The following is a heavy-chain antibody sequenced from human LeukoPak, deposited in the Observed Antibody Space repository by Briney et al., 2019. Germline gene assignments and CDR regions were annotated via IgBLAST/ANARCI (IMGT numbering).Heavy chain of an antibody. CDR1: GYTFTSYY. CDR2: INPSGGST. V-gene: IGHV1-46*03. J-gene: IGHJ4*02. CDR3: ARGEPNYDILTGYLDY. Sequence: ASVKVSCKASGYTFTSYYMHWVRQAPGQGLEWMGIINPSGGSTSYAQKFQGRVTMTRDTSTSTVYMELSSLRSEDTAVYYCARGEPNYDILTGYLDYWGQGTLVTVSS. D-gene: IGHD3-9*01.